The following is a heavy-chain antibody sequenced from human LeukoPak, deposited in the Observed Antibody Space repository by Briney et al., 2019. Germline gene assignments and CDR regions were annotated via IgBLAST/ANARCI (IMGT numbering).Heavy chain of an antibody. Sequence: GESLKISCKGSGYSFTSYWIGWVRQMPGKGLEWMGIIYPGDSDTRYSPSFQGQVTISADKSISTAYLQWSSLRAGDTAVYYCARKRYYYENVKGWIDSWGQGILVTVSS. V-gene: IGHV5-51*01. CDR3: ARKRYYYENVKGWIDS. D-gene: IGHD3-22*01. CDR2: IYPGDSDT. J-gene: IGHJ5*01. CDR1: GYSFTSYW.